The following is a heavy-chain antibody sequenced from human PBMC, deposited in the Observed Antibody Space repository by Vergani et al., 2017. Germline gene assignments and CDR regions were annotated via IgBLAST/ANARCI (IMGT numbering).Heavy chain of an antibody. V-gene: IGHV3-11*06. D-gene: IGHD5-24*01. CDR3: ARNLAGMATITAYNYYYGMDV. CDR2: ISSSSSYT. J-gene: IGHJ6*02. CDR1: GFTFSDYY. Sequence: QVQLVESGGGLVKPGGSLRLSCAASGFTFSDYYMSWIRQAPGKGLEWVSYISSSSSYTNYADSVKGRFTISRDNAKNSLYLQMNSLRAEDTAVYYCARNLAGMATITAYNYYYGMDVWGQGTTVTVSS.